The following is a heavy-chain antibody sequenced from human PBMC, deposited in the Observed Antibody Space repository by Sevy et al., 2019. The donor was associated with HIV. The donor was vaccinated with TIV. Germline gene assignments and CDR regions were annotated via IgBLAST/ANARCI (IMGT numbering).Heavy chain of an antibody. CDR1: GFTFSNAW. CDR2: IKSKTDGGTT. CDR3: TTDGRRYCSSTSCYFLRTTDY. V-gene: IGHV3-15*01. D-gene: IGHD2-2*01. Sequence: GGSLRLSCAASGFTFSNAWMSWVRQAPGKGLEWVGRIKSKTDGGTTDYAAPVKGRLTISRDDSKNTLYLQMNSLKTEDTAVYYCTTDGRRYCSSTSCYFLRTTDYWGQGTLVTVSS. J-gene: IGHJ4*02.